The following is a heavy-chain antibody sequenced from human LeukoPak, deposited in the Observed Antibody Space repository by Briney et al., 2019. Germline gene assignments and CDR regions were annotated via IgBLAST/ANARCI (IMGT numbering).Heavy chain of an antibody. D-gene: IGHD3-10*01. CDR1: GYSISSGYY. V-gene: IGHV4-38-2*02. J-gene: IGHJ4*02. Sequence: PSETLSLTCTVSGYSISSGYYWGWIRQPPGKGLEWIGSIYHSGSTYYNPSLKSRVSISVDTSKNQFSLKLSSVTAADTAVYYCARVSLWFGELWANFDYWGQGTLVTVSS. CDR3: ARVSLWFGELWANFDY. CDR2: IYHSGST.